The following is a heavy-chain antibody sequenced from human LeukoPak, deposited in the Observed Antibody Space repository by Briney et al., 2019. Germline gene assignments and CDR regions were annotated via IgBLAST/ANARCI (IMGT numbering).Heavy chain of an antibody. CDR2: IKQDRSEK. V-gene: IGHV3-7*01. Sequence: GGSLRLSCAASGFTFTNYWMSWVRQAPGKGLELVANIKQDRSEKYYVDSVKGRFTISRDNAKNSLYLQMNSLRAEDTAVYYCARDNIPDYYDSSDAFDIWGQGTMVTVSS. CDR3: ARDNIPDYYDSSDAFDI. J-gene: IGHJ3*02. D-gene: IGHD3-22*01. CDR1: GFTFTNYW.